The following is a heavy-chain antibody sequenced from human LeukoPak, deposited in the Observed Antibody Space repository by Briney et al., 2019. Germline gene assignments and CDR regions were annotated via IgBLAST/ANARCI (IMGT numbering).Heavy chain of an antibody. CDR1: GGSISSSNW. Sequence: PSGTLSLTCAVSGGSISSSNWWSWVRQPPGKGLEWIGEIYHSGSTNYNPSLKSRVTISVDKSKNQFSLKLSSVTAADTAVYYCARGALLWFGAKMEYYFDYWGQGTPLTVSS. CDR2: IYHSGST. D-gene: IGHD3-10*01. CDR3: ARGALLWFGAKMEYYFDY. J-gene: IGHJ4*02. V-gene: IGHV4-4*02.